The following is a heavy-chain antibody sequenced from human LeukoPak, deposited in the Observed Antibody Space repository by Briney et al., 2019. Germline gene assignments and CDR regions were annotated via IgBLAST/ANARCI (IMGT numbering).Heavy chain of an antibody. CDR3: AKDSGDYVWGSYPPFRFDY. Sequence: GGSLRLSCAASGFTFSSYAMSWVRQAPGKGLEWVSAISGSGGSTYYADSVKGRFTISRDNSKNTLYLQMNSLRAEDTAVYYCAKDSGDYVWGSYPPFRFDYWGQGTLVTVSS. D-gene: IGHD3-16*02. J-gene: IGHJ4*02. V-gene: IGHV3-23*01. CDR2: ISGSGGST. CDR1: GFTFSSYA.